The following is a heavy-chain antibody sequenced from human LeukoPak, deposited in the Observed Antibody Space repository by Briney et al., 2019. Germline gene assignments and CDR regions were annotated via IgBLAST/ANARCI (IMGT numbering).Heavy chain of an antibody. CDR3: AKGAYDYIEIAYFDY. V-gene: IGHV3-23*01. CDR2: IIGSSGTT. D-gene: IGHD5-12*01. Sequence: PGGSLRLSCAASGFTFTHSWMSWVRQAPGKGLEWVSLIIGSSGTTFYADSVKGRFTISRDKSKSTLYLQMNSLRAEDTAVYYCAKGAYDYIEIAYFDYWGQGSLVTVSS. CDR1: GFTFTHSW. J-gene: IGHJ4*02.